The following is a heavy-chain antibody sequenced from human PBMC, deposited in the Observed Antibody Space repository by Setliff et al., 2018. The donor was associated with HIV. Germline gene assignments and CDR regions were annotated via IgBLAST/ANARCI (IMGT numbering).Heavy chain of an antibody. CDR1: GYTFTSYD. J-gene: IGHJ6*03. Sequence: ASVKVSCKASGYTFTSYDINWVRQATGQGLEWMGWMNPNSGNTGYAQKFQGRVTMTRNTSISTAYMELSSLRSDDTAVYYCARDGLWFGELVNYYYYYMDVWGKGTTVTVSS. D-gene: IGHD3-10*01. CDR2: MNPNSGNT. V-gene: IGHV1-8*02. CDR3: ARDGLWFGELVNYYYYYMDV.